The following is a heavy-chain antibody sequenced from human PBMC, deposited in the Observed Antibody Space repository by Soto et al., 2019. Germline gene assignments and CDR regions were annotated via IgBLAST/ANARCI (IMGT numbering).Heavy chain of an antibody. J-gene: IGHJ6*02. Sequence: PGGSLRLSCAASGFTFSSYGMHWVRQAPGKGLEWVAVIWYDGSNKYYADSVKGRFTISRDNSKNTLYLQMNSLRAEDTAVYYCARALDRSSWYNVYYYYGMDVWGQGTTVTVSS. CDR1: GFTFSSYG. CDR3: ARALDRSSWYNVYYYYGMDV. CDR2: IWYDGSNK. D-gene: IGHD6-13*01. V-gene: IGHV3-33*01.